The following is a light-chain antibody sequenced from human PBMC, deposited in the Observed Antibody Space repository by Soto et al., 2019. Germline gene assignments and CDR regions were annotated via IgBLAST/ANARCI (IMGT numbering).Light chain of an antibody. V-gene: IGLV1-47*01. CDR1: SSNIGSNY. Sequence: QSVLTQTPSASGTPGQRVTISCSGSSSNIGSNYVYWYQQLPGTAPKLLIHRNNQRPSGVPDRFSGSKSGTSASLAISGLRSEDDADYYCAAWDDSLSGRYVFGTGTKVTVL. J-gene: IGLJ1*01. CDR3: AAWDDSLSGRYV. CDR2: RNN.